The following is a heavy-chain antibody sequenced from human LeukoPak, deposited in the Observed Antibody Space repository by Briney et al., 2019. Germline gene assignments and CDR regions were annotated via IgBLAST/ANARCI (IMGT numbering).Heavy chain of an antibody. D-gene: IGHD3-10*01. CDR2: INHSGST. J-gene: IGHJ4*02. Sequence: PSETLSLTCAVYGGSFSGYYWSWIRQPPGKGLEWIGEINHSGSTNYNPSLKSRVTISVDTPKNQFSLRLTSMTAADTAVYYCARGYYYRTWGQGILVTVSS. CDR3: ARGYYYRT. V-gene: IGHV4-34*01. CDR1: GGSFSGYY.